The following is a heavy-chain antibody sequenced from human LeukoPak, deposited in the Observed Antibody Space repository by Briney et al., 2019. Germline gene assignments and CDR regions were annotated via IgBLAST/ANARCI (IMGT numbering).Heavy chain of an antibody. CDR2: LSRSSKST. CDR3: ARERAPAVARHYDY. V-gene: IGHV3-21*01. J-gene: IGHJ4*02. D-gene: IGHD4-23*01. CDR1: GFTFSSHN. Sequence: GGSLRLSCGASGFTFSSHNMNWGRQAPGKGVEWVFSLSRSSKSTYYADSVKGRFTVSRDNAKNSVYLQMNSLRAEDTAVYYCARERAPAVARHYDYWGQGTLVTVSS.